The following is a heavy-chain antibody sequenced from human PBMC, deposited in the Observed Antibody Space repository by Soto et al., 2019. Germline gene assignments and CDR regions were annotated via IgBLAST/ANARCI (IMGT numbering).Heavy chain of an antibody. Sequence: DVQLLESGGRLVQPGGSLRLSCAASGFTLNAYSLSWVRQAPGKGLEWVSAISTTGGSTYYADSVKGRFTISRDNSQNTLSLQMNSLRAEDTAVYYCARLDGATYNFRYWGQGTLVTVSS. J-gene: IGHJ4*02. D-gene: IGHD1-1*01. CDR2: ISTTGGST. CDR3: ARLDGATYNFRY. V-gene: IGHV3-23*01. CDR1: GFTLNAYS.